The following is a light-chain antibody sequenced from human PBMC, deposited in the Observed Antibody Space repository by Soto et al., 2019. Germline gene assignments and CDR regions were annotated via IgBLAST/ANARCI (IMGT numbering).Light chain of an antibody. J-gene: IGLJ1*01. CDR1: SSDVGGYNY. V-gene: IGLV2-14*03. CDR3: TSFTSGSTPYV. Sequence: SALTQPASLSGSPGQSIPIFCAGTSSDVGGYNYVSWYQQLPGKAPQLVIYDVTHRPSGVSDRFSGSRSGNTASLTISGLQAEDEADYYCTSFTSGSTPYVLGTGTKVTVL. CDR2: DVT.